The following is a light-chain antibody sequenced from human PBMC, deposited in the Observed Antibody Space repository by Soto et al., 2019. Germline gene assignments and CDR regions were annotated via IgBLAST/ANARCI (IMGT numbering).Light chain of an antibody. J-gene: IGLJ2*01. Sequence: QSVLTQPPSVSAAPGQKVSISCSGNRSNIGINYVSWYQQFPGTAPKLLIYDNNKRPSGIPDRFSGSKSGTSATLAITGVQTGDEADYYCGTWDSSLSAAELFGGGTKLTVL. CDR3: GTWDSSLSAAEL. CDR1: RSNIGINY. CDR2: DNN. V-gene: IGLV1-51*01.